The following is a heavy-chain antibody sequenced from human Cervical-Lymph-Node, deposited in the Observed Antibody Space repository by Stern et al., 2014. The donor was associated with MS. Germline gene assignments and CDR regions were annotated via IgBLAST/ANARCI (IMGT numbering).Heavy chain of an antibody. CDR2: IIPNNGDT. CDR3: AKDGYNY. J-gene: IGHJ4*02. Sequence: VQLVESGAEVKKPGASVKVSCKASGYTFTGYYIHWVRQAPGQGLEWMGWIIPNNGDTNYVQNFQGRVTMTRDTSISTAYMELSRLRSDDTAVYYCAKDGYNYWGQGTLVTVSS. D-gene: IGHD5-24*01. CDR1: GYTFTGYY. V-gene: IGHV1-2*02.